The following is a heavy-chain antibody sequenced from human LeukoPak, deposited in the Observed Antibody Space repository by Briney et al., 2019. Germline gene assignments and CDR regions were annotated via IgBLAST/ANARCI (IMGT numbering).Heavy chain of an antibody. CDR2: ISSSSSYI. Sequence: GGSLRLSCTASGFTFGDDGMSWFRQAPGKGLEWVSFISSSSSYIYYADSVKGRFTISRDNAKNSLYLQMNSLRAEDTAVYYCACHPGDFDYWGQGTLVTVSS. D-gene: IGHD3-10*01. V-gene: IGHV3-21*01. CDR3: ACHPGDFDY. CDR1: GFTFGDDG. J-gene: IGHJ4*02.